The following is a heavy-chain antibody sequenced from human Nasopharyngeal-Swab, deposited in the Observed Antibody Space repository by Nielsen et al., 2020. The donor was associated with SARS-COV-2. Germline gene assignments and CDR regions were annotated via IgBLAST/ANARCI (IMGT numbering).Heavy chain of an antibody. J-gene: IGHJ6*02. CDR3: AREDYYDSSGYPPYYYYGMDV. Sequence: WVRQAPGQGLEWMGIINPSGGSTSYAQKFQGRVTMTRDTSTSTVYMKLSGLRSEDTAVYYCAREDYYDSSGYPPYYYYGMDVWGQGTTVTVSS. D-gene: IGHD3-22*01. CDR2: INPSGGST. V-gene: IGHV1-46*01.